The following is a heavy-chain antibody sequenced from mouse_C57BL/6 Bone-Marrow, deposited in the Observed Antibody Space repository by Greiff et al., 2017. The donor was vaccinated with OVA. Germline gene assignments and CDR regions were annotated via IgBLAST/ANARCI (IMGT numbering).Heavy chain of an antibody. V-gene: IGHV3-6*01. Sequence: EVKVEESGPGLVKPSQSLSLTCSVTGYSITSGYYWNWIRQFPGNKLEWMGYISYDGSNNYNPSLKNRISITRDTSKNQFFLKLNSVTTEDTATYYCAKEEKRVYSYAMDYWGQGTSVTVSS. CDR1: GYSITSGYY. CDR2: ISYDGSN. CDR3: AKEEKRVYSYAMDY. J-gene: IGHJ4*01. D-gene: IGHD2-1*01.